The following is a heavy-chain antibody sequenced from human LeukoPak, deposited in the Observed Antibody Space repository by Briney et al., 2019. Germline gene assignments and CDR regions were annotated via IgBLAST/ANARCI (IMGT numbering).Heavy chain of an antibody. CDR2: ISYDGSNK. V-gene: IGHV3-30*18. CDR1: GFTFSSYG. J-gene: IGHJ4*02. D-gene: IGHD6-13*01. Sequence: GRSPRLSCAASGFTFSSYGMHWVRQAPGKGLEWVAVISYDGSNKYYADSVKGRFTISRDNSKNTLYLQMNSLRAEDTAVYYCAKDTAAAGTNYFDYWGQGTLVTVSS. CDR3: AKDTAAAGTNYFDY.